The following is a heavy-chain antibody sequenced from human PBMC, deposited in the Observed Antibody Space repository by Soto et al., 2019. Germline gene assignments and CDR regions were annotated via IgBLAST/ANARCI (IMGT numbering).Heavy chain of an antibody. Sequence: ASVKVSCKASGYTFTSYGINWVRQAPGQGLEWMGWISAYNGNTNYAQKLQGRVTMTTDTSTTTAYMELRCLRSDDTAVYYCATADYGGNAGFGYWGQGTLVTVSS. V-gene: IGHV1-18*01. CDR3: ATADYGGNAGFGY. CDR2: ISAYNGNT. CDR1: GYTFTSYG. J-gene: IGHJ4*02. D-gene: IGHD4-17*01.